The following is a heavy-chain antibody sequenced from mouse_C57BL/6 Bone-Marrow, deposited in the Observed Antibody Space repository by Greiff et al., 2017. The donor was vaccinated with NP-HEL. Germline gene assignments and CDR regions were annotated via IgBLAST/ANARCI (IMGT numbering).Heavy chain of an antibody. D-gene: IGHD3-2*02. CDR3: ARRGDSSGYVGAMDY. J-gene: IGHJ4*01. V-gene: IGHV1-42*01. CDR1: GYSFTGYY. CDR2: INPSTGGT. Sequence: VQLKESGPELVKPGASVKISCKASGYSFTGYYMNWVKQSPEKSLEWIGEINPSTGGTTYNQKFKAKATLTVDKSSSTAYMQLKSLTSEDSAVYYCARRGDSSGYVGAMDYWGQGTSVTVSS.